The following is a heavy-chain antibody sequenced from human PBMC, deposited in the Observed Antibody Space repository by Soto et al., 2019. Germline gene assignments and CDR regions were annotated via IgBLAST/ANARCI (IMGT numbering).Heavy chain of an antibody. CDR3: ARDPMVRGVISYYGMDV. CDR1: GYTFTSYG. V-gene: IGHV1-18*01. J-gene: IGHJ6*02. CDR2: ISAYNGNT. Sequence: QVQLVQSGAEVKKPGASVKVSCKASGYTFTSYGISWVRQAPGQGLEWMGWISAYNGNTNYAQKLQGRVTMTTDTSTSTAYMERRSLRSDDTAVYYCARDPMVRGVISYYGMDVWGQGTTGTVSS. D-gene: IGHD3-10*01.